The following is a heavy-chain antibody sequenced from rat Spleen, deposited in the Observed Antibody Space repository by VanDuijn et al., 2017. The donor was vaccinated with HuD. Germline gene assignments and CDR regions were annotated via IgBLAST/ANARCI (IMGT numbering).Heavy chain of an antibody. Sequence: EVQLVGSGGGLVQPGGSLKLSCAASGFTFSNYCMAWVRQAPKKDLEWVASISSGGGGIYYLDSVKGRFTISRDNAKSTLYLQMDSLRSEDTASYYCARHHYDGYYHGPVLGVMDAWGQGDSVTVSS. J-gene: IGHJ4*01. CDR3: ARHHYDGYYHGPVLGVMDA. CDR1: GFTFSNYC. CDR2: ISSGGGGI. D-gene: IGHD1-12*03. V-gene: IGHV5-25*01.